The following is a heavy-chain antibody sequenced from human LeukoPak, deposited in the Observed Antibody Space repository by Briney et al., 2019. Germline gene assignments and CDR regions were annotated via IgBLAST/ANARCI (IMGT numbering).Heavy chain of an antibody. V-gene: IGHV3-23*01. J-gene: IGHJ6*04. D-gene: IGHD3-10*02. Sequence: GGSLRLSCAASGFTFSSYAMSWVRQAPGKGLEWVSGISTNGGTTYYADSVKGRFTISRDNAKNSLYLQMNSLRAEDTAVYYCAELGITMIGGVWGKGTTVTISS. CDR3: AELGITMIGGV. CDR1: GFTFSSYA. CDR2: ISTNGGTT.